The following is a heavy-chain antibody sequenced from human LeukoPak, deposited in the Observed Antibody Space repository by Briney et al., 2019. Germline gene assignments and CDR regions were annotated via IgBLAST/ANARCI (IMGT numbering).Heavy chain of an antibody. V-gene: IGHV3-30-3*01. Sequence: GGSLRLSCAASGFTFRSYAMHWVRQAPGKGLEWVAVISNDGTNKYYADSVRGRFTISRDNAKNSLYLQMNSLRAEDTAVYYCARDPPLITAAGSRYFQHWGQGTLVTVSS. CDR3: ARDPPLITAAGSRYFQH. D-gene: IGHD6-13*01. CDR2: ISNDGTNK. J-gene: IGHJ1*01. CDR1: GFTFRSYA.